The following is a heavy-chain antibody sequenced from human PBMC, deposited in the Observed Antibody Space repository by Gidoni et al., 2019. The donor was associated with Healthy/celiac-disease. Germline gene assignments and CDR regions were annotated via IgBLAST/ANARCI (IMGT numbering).Heavy chain of an antibody. V-gene: IGHV1-18*01. J-gene: IGHJ4*02. Sequence: QVQLVQSGAEVKTPGAPVKVFCKASGSTFTSYGISWVRQAPGQGLEWMGWISAYNGNTNYAQKLQGRVTMTTDTSTSTAYMELRSLRSDDTAVYYCARSFAAMGDFDYWGQGTLVTVSS. CDR3: ARSFAAMGDFDY. CDR1: GSTFTSYG. D-gene: IGHD5-18*01. CDR2: ISAYNGNT.